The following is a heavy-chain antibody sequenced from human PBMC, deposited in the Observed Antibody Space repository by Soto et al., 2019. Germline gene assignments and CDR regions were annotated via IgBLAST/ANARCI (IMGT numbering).Heavy chain of an antibody. D-gene: IGHD3-10*01. CDR1: GGSISSYY. J-gene: IGHJ4*02. Sequence: PSETLSLTCTVSGGSISSYYWSWIRQPPGKGLEWIGYIDYSGSTNYNPSLKSRVTISVDTSKNQFSLKLNSMTAADTAVYYCARHNYGSGSTYLDYWGQGTLVTVSS. CDR3: ARHNYGSGSTYLDY. CDR2: IDYSGST. V-gene: IGHV4-59*08.